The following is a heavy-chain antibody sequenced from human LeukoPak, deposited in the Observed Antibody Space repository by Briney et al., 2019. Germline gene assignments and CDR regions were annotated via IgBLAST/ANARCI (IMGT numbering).Heavy chain of an antibody. V-gene: IGHV3-23*01. CDR2: ISGGGGTT. Sequence: QPGGSLRLSCAASGFTFSSYEMNWVRQAPGKGLEWVSGISGGGGTTYYADSVKGRFTISRDNSKNTLYLQMNSLRAEDTAVYYCARYYYDSSGYYIDYWGQGTLVTVSS. J-gene: IGHJ4*02. CDR3: ARYYYDSSGYYIDY. D-gene: IGHD3-22*01. CDR1: GFTFSSYE.